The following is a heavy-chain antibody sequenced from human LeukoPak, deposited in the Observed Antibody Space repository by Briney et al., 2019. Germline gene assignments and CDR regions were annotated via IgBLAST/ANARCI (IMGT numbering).Heavy chain of an antibody. CDR3: ARDRGGYHYYFDY. D-gene: IGHD3-22*01. Sequence: GGSLRLSCAASGFTFSNFWMSWVRQVPGKGLEWVANIKQDGTEKYFVDSVKGRFTISRDNAKNSLYLQMTSLRAEDTATYYCARDRGGYHYYFDYWGQGTLVTVSS. CDR1: GFTFSNFW. V-gene: IGHV3-7*01. J-gene: IGHJ4*02. CDR2: IKQDGTEK.